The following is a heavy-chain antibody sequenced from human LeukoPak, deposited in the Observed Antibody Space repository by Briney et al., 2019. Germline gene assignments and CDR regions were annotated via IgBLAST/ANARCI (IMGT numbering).Heavy chain of an antibody. CDR2: IIPIFGTA. J-gene: IGHJ5*02. V-gene: IGHV1-69*05. CDR3: ASSRWFDP. Sequence: SVKVSRKASGGTFSSYAISWVRQAPGQGLEWMGGIIPIFGTANYAQKFQGRVTITTDESTSPAYMELSSLRSEDTAVYYCASSRWFDPWGQGTLVTVSS. CDR1: GGTFSSYA.